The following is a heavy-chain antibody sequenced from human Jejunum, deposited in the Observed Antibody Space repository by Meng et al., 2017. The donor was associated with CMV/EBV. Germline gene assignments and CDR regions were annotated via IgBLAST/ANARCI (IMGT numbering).Heavy chain of an antibody. D-gene: IGHD3-10*01. CDR2: INGDGSAT. CDR3: VRGGSTYYDY. Sequence: FVASGFTFSGHWMHWVRQVPGKGLVWVSRINGDGSATNSADSVKGRFTISRDNAKNTLYLQMNSLRAEDTAVYYCVRGGSTYYDYWGQGSLVTVSS. CDR1: GFTFSGHW. J-gene: IGHJ4*02. V-gene: IGHV3-74*01.